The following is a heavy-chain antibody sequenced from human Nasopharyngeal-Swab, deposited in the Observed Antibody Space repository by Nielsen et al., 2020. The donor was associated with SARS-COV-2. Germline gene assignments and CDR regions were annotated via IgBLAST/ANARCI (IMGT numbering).Heavy chain of an antibody. V-gene: IGHV3-30*03. CDR2: ISYDGSIK. J-gene: IGHJ4*02. CDR1: GFTFNNYG. CDR3: ARIPYATGSY. Sequence: GESLKISCAASGFTFNNYGMYWVRQAPGKGLECVAFISYDGSIKYYADFVKGRFTISRDNSKNTVFLQMSSLRPDDTALYSCARIPYATGSYWGPGTLVTVSS. D-gene: IGHD2-2*01.